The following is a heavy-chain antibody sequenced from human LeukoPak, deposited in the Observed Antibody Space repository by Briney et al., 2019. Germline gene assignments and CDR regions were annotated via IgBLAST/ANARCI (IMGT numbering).Heavy chain of an antibody. CDR2: LTASGGST. CDR3: AKRPNYCSSSSCLDS. J-gene: IGHJ5*01. CDR1: GFTFSNYA. Sequence: GGSLRLSCAASGFTFSNYAMAWVRQAPGTGLEWLSSLTASGGSTYYADSVKGRFTISRDNSKNTLYLQMNSLRAEDTAVYYCAKRPNYCSSSSCLDSWGQGTLVTVSS. D-gene: IGHD2-2*01. V-gene: IGHV3-23*01.